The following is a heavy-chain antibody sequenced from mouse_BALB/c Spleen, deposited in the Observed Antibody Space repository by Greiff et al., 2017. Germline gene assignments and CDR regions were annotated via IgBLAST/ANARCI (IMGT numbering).Heavy chain of an antibody. D-gene: IGHD2-4*01. CDR3: ARKGSKDYGRGAMDY. Sequence: VKLQESGPGLVQPSQSLSITCTVSGFSLTSYGVHWVRQSPGKGLEWLGVIWSGGSTDYNAAFISRLSISKNNSKSQVFFKMNSLQANDTAIYYCARKGSKDYGRGAMDYWGQGTSVTVSS. CDR2: IWSGGST. J-gene: IGHJ4*01. V-gene: IGHV2-2*02. CDR1: GFSLTSYG.